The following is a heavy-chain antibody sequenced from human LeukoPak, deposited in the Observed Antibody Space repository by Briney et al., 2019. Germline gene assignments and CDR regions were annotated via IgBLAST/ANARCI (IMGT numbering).Heavy chain of an antibody. J-gene: IGHJ4*02. Sequence: GGSLRPAWAASGFTFSSYNMNWVRQAPGKGLEWVSSISTSSNYRYYADSVKGRFTISRDNAKNSLYLQINSLRAVDTAVYYCARDLDPSSSPFPYYFDYWGQGTLVTVSS. V-gene: IGHV3-21*01. D-gene: IGHD6-6*01. CDR3: ARDLDPSSSPFPYYFDY. CDR1: GFTFSSYN. CDR2: ISTSSNYR.